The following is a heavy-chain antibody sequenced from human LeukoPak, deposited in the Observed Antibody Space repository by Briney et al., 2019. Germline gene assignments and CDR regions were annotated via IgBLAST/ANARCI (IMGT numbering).Heavy chain of an antibody. CDR2: INSDGSST. CDR1: GFTFSSYW. V-gene: IGHV3-74*01. J-gene: IGHJ6*02. Sequence: GGSLRLSCAASGFTFSSYWMHWVRQAPGKGLVWVSRINSDGSSTSYADSVKGRFTISRDNAKNTLYLQMNSLRAEDTAVYYCARGPSTTIFGVVIIMGRYYYGMDVWGQGTTVTVSS. CDR3: ARGPSTTIFGVVIIMGRYYYGMDV. D-gene: IGHD3-3*01.